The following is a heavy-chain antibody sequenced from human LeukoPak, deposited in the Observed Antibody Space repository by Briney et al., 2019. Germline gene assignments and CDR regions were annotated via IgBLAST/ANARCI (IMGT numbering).Heavy chain of an antibody. V-gene: IGHV1-18*01. D-gene: IGHD6-13*01. J-gene: IGHJ4*02. CDR1: GYTFTSYG. CDR3: ARDDPIYSSSCLY. CDR2: ISAYNGNT. Sequence: GASVKVSCKASGYTFTSYGISWVRQAPGQGLEWMGWISAYNGNTNYAQKLQGSVTMTTDTSTSTAYMELRGLTSDDTAVYYCARDDPIYSSSCLYWGQGTLVTVSS.